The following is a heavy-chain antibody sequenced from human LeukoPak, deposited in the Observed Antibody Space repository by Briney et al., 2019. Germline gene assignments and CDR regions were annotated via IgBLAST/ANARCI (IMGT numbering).Heavy chain of an antibody. V-gene: IGHV4-30-4*02. CDR2: IYYSGST. CDR3: AGTAGHNWFDP. CDR1: GGSISSGDYY. Sequence: SETLSLTCTVSGGSISSGDYYWSWIRQPPGTGLEWIGYIYYSGSTYYNPSLKSRVTISVDTSKNQFSLKLSSVTAADTAVYYCAGTAGHNWFDPWGQGTLVTVSS. D-gene: IGHD3-10*01. J-gene: IGHJ5*02.